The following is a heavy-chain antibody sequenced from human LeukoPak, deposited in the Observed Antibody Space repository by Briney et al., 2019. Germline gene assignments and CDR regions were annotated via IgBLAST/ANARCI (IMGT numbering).Heavy chain of an antibody. CDR2: IDTSGSYI. D-gene: IGHD3-10*01. V-gene: IGHV3-21*01. CDR3: ARGRSITLLRGVAMSDGFDI. J-gene: IGHJ3*02. Sequence: GGSLRLSCAASGSTLSSNYMSWVRQAPGKGLEGVSFIDTSGSYIYYGDSLKGRVTISRDNAKNSLYLQMNGLRAEDTAVYYCARGRSITLLRGVAMSDGFDIWGQGAMVTDSS. CDR1: GSTLSSNY.